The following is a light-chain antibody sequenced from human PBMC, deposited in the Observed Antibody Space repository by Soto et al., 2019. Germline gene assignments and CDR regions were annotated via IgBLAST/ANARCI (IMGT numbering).Light chain of an antibody. CDR2: DAS. V-gene: IGKV3-11*01. Sequence: EIVLTQSPATMCLSPGERATLSCRASQGLSSYLAWYQQKPGQAPRLLIYDASNRATGIPARFRGSGSGTAFTLTISRLEPEDFAIYYCQQRSNWPPITFGQGTRREIK. CDR1: QGLSSY. CDR3: QQRSNWPPIT. J-gene: IGKJ5*01.